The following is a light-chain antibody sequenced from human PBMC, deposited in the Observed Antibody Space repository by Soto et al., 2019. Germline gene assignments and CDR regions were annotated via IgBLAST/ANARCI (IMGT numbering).Light chain of an antibody. CDR1: QSISSY. CDR2: AAS. V-gene: IGKV1-39*01. Sequence: DIQMTQSPSSLSASVGDRVTITCRASQSISSYLNWYQHKPGKAPKLLIYAASSLQSGVPSRFSGSGSGTDFALTISSLQPEDFATYYCQQSYSNPPTFGQGTKLEI. J-gene: IGKJ2*01. CDR3: QQSYSNPPT.